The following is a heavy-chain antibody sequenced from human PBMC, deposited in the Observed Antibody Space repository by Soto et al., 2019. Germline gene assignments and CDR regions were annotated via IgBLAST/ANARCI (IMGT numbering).Heavy chain of an antibody. D-gene: IGHD1-1*01. V-gene: IGHV1-46*03. J-gene: IGHJ6*03. CDR1: GYTFTSYY. Sequence: ASLKVSCKASGYTFTSYYMHWVRQAPGQGLEWMGIINPSGGSTSYAQKFQGRVTMTRDTSTSTVYMELSSLRSEDTAVYYCARDPHWNDDDYYYYYMDVWGKGTTVTVSS. CDR3: ARDPHWNDDDYYYYYMDV. CDR2: INPSGGST.